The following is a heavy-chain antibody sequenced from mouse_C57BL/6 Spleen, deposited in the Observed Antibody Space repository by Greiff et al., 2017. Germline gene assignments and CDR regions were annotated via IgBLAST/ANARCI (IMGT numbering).Heavy chain of an antibody. V-gene: IGHV1-18*01. CDR2: INPNNGGT. Sequence: EVQLQQSGPELVKPGASVKIPCKASGYTFTDYNMDWVKQSPGKSLEWIGAINPNNGGTIYNQKFKGKATLTVDKSSSTAYMELRSLTSEDTAVYYCARERITTVVATGYFDVWGTGTTVTVSS. CDR1: GYTFTDYN. J-gene: IGHJ1*03. CDR3: ARERITTVVATGYFDV. D-gene: IGHD1-1*01.